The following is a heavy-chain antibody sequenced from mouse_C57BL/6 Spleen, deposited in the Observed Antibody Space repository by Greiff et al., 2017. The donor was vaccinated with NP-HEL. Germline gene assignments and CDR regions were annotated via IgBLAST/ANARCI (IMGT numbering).Heavy chain of an antibody. CDR3: ARNRGITTVVASYWYFDV. Sequence: QVQLKESGPGLVQPSQRLSITCTVSGFSLTSYGVHWVRQSPGKGLEWLGVIWSGGSTDYNAAFISRLSISKDNSKSQVFFKMNSLQADDTAIYYCARNRGITTVVASYWYFDVWGTGTTVTVSS. CDR2: IWSGGST. V-gene: IGHV2-2*01. CDR1: GFSLTSYG. J-gene: IGHJ1*03. D-gene: IGHD1-1*01.